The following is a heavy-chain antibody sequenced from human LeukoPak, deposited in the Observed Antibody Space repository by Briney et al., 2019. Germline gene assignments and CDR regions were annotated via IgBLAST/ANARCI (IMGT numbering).Heavy chain of an antibody. CDR1: GYTFTSYG. D-gene: IGHD1/OR15-1a*01. CDR2: IIPIFGTA. Sequence: SVKVSCKASGYTFTSYGISWVRQAPGQGLEWMGRIIPIFGTASYAQKFQGRVTITTDESTSTAYMELSSLRSEDTAVYYCARADEARNPLTREQSYYFDYWGQGTLVTVSS. CDR3: ARADEARNPLTREQSYYFDY. J-gene: IGHJ4*02. V-gene: IGHV1-69*05.